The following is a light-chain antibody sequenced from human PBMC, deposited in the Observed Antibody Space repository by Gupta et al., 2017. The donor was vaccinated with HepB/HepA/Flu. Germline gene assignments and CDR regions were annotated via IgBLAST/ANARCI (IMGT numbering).Light chain of an antibody. CDR2: AAS. V-gene: IGKV1-27*01. Sequence: DIQMTQSPSSLSASVGDRVTITCLASQGISNYLAWYQQKPGKVPKLLIYAASTAQLGVPSRFSGRGSVTDFTLTISSLQPEDVATYYCQKYNSAPRTFSQGTKVEIK. CDR3: QKYNSAPRT. J-gene: IGKJ1*01. CDR1: QGISNY.